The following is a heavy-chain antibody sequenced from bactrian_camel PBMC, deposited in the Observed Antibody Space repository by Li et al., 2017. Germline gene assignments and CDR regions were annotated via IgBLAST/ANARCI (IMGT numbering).Heavy chain of an antibody. CDR2: IDSDGDGKT. CDR3: AASFFEAWQWAREAVVSGNPDFRY. J-gene: IGHJ6*01. V-gene: IGHV3S31*01. D-gene: IGHD7*01. Sequence: DVQLVESGGGSVQAGGSLLLSCEASEYTYNHYCMGWFRQAPGKEHEGVAAIDSDGDGKTSYAASVKGRFTISKDNAKFTLYLQMTNLKPEDTAMYYCAASFFEAWQWAREAVVSGNPDFRYWGRGTQVTVS. CDR1: EYTYNHYC.